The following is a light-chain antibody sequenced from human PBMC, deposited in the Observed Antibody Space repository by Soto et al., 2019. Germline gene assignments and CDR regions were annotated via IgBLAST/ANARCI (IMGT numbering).Light chain of an antibody. CDR1: SSDIGASNF. Sequence: QSVLTQPPSVSGSPGQSITVSCTGTSSDIGASNFVSWYQHLPGRAPKVIIFEATNRPSGVSDRFSGSKAGITASLTISGLQADDEAEYFCISYKTYDTFVFGTGTKVTVL. CDR3: ISYKTYDTFV. J-gene: IGLJ1*01. CDR2: EAT. V-gene: IGLV2-14*01.